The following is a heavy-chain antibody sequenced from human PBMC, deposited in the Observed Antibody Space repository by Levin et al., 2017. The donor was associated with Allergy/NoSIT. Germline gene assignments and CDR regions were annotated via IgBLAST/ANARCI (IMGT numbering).Heavy chain of an antibody. CDR1: GFTFSSYG. Sequence: PGGSLRLSCAASGFTFSSYGMHWVRQAPGKGLEWVAVIWYDGSNKYYADSVKGRFTISRDNSKNTLYLQMNSLRAEDTAVYYCARSGSGSPTVNDAFDSWGQGTMVTVSS. V-gene: IGHV3-33*01. CDR3: ARSGSGSPTVNDAFDS. J-gene: IGHJ3*02. D-gene: IGHD3-10*01. CDR2: IWYDGSNK.